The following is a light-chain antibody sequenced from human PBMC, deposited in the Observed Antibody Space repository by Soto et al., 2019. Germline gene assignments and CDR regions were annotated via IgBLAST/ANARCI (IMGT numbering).Light chain of an antibody. CDR2: DVS. Sequence: QAVLTQPASVSGSPGQSIAISCTGTSSEVGAYNYVSWYLQYPGKAPKLVTFDVSFRPSGVSNRFSGSKSGNTASLTISGLQAEDEADYYCKSFTTSDTYVFGTGTKVTVL. V-gene: IGLV2-14*01. CDR1: SSEVGAYNY. J-gene: IGLJ1*01. CDR3: KSFTTSDTYV.